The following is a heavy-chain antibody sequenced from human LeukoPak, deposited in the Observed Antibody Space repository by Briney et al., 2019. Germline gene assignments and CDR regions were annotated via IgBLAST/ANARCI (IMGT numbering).Heavy chain of an antibody. CDR1: GGTFSSYA. CDR2: IIPILGIA. J-gene: IGHJ5*02. V-gene: IGHV1-69*04. Sequence: SVKVSCKASGGTFSSYAISWVRQAPGQGLEWMGRIIPILGIANYAQKFQGRVTITADKSTSTAYMELRSLRSDDTAVYYCARVDHSSSWYVHPNWFDPWGQGTLVTVSS. CDR3: ARVDHSSSWYVHPNWFDP. D-gene: IGHD6-13*01.